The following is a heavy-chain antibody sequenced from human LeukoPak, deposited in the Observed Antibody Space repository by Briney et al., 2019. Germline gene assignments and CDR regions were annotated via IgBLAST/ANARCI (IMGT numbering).Heavy chain of an antibody. CDR1: GFTFSTCA. Sequence: GGSLRLSCAVTGFTFSTCAMSWVRQAPGKGLEWVAVISGAAIGIYYADSVKGRFTISRDNSNNTLYLQMNSLRAEDTAIYYCAKSPRGYNYYMDVWGKGTTVTVSS. V-gene: IGHV3-23*01. D-gene: IGHD3-10*01. CDR3: AKSPRGYNYYMDV. J-gene: IGHJ6*03. CDR2: ISGAAIGI.